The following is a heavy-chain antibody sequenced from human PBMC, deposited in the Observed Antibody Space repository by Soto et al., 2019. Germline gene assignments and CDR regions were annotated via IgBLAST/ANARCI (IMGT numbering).Heavy chain of an antibody. Sequence: QVQLQESGPGLVKPSETLSLTCTVSGGSISSYYWSWIRQPPGKGLEWIGYIYYSGSTNYNPSLKSRVTISVDTSKNQFSLKLSSVTAADTAVYYCARDLTGSWPLNWYFDLWGRGTLVTVSS. CDR1: GGSISSYY. CDR3: ARDLTGSWPLNWYFDL. V-gene: IGHV4-59*01. D-gene: IGHD6-13*01. CDR2: IYYSGST. J-gene: IGHJ2*01.